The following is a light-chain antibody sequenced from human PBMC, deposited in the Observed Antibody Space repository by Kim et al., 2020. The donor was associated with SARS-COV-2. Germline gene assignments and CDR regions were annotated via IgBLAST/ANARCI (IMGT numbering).Light chain of an antibody. CDR2: QDS. CDR1: KLGDKY. V-gene: IGLV3-1*01. CDR3: QAWDSSLYV. Sequence: SYELTQPPSVSVSPGQTASITCSGDKLGDKYACWYQQNPGQSPVLVIYQDSKRPSGIPERFSGSNSGNTATLTISGTQAMDEADYYCQAWDSSLYVFGTGTKVTVL. J-gene: IGLJ1*01.